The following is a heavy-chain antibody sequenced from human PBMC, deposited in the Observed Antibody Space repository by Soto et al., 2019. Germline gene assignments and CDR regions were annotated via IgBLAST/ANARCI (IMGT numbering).Heavy chain of an antibody. CDR1: GFTFSSYA. D-gene: IGHD5-18*01. Sequence: EVQLLESGGGLVQPGGSLRLSCAASGFTFSSYAMSWVRQAPGKGLEWVSDISGSGGSTYYADSVKGRFTISRDNSKNTLYLQMNSLRAEDTAVYYCAKDSHDGDTAIRLQGGYWGQGTLVTVSS. CDR3: AKDSHDGDTAIRLQGGY. J-gene: IGHJ4*02. V-gene: IGHV3-23*01. CDR2: ISGSGGST.